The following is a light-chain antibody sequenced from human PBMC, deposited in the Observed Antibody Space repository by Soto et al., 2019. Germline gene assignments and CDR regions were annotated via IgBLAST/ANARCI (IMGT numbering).Light chain of an antibody. CDR3: QQYGSSPWT. Sequence: EMVLTQSPGTLSLSPGERATLSCSASQSVSSNYLAWYQQKPGQAPRPLIYGASSRATGIPDRFSGSGAGTDFTLTISRLESEDFAVYYCQQYGSSPWTFGQGTKVEIK. J-gene: IGKJ1*01. CDR1: QSVSSNY. CDR2: GAS. V-gene: IGKV3-20*01.